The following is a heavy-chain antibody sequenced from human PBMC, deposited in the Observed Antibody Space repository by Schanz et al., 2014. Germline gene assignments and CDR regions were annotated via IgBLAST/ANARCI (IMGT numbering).Heavy chain of an antibody. Sequence: QVQLQESGPGLVRPSETLSLTCTVSGGSISSYYWSWIRQSPGKGPEWIGYITYSGGTNHNASLKSRVTISVDPAKNQFSLKVTSVTAADTAIYYCARVHSTSLERGSHYYMDVCGKGTTVTVSS. V-gene: IGHV4-59*01. D-gene: IGHD2-2*01. CDR3: ARVHSTSLERGSHYYMDV. CDR1: GGSISSYY. CDR2: ITYSGGT. J-gene: IGHJ6*03.